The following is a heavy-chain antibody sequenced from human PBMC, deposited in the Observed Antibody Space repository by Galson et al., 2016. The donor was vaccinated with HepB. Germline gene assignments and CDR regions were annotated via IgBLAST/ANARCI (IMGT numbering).Heavy chain of an antibody. CDR1: GFIFSVYN. V-gene: IGHV3-48*01. CDR3: ARGEGGYSSSWYGWYFDV. CDR2: ITSSSDTM. J-gene: IGHJ2*01. Sequence: SLRLSCAASGFIFSVYNMNWARQAPGKGLEWIAWITSSSDTMYYADSVKGRFTISRDNSKNTLYLQMNGLRAEDTAVYYCARGEGGYSSSWYGWYFDVWGRGTLVTVSS. D-gene: IGHD6-13*01.